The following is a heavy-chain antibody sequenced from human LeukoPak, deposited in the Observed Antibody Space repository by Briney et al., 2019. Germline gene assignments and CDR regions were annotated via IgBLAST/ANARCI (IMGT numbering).Heavy chain of an antibody. J-gene: IGHJ4*02. CDR2: ISSSGSII. Sequence: PGGSLRLSCAASGFTFSSYAMSWVRQAPGKGLEWVSYISSSGSIIYYADSVKGRFTISRDNAKNSMYLQMNSLRAEDTAVYYCAKGIRYYDSRGQLDYWGQGTLVTVSS. CDR3: AKGIRYYDSRGQLDY. D-gene: IGHD3-22*01. CDR1: GFTFSSYA. V-gene: IGHV3-48*04.